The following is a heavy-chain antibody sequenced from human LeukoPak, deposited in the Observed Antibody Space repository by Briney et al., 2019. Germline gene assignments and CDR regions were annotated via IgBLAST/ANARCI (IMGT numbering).Heavy chain of an antibody. J-gene: IGHJ5*02. D-gene: IGHD2-2*01. CDR1: GYTFTSYD. Sequence: SVKVSCKASGYTFTSYDINWVRQATGQGLEWMGRIIPILGIANYAQKFQGRVTITADKSTSTAYMELSSLRSEDTAVYYCARGAAQVVVPAATFDPWGQGTLVTVSS. CDR2: IIPILGIA. V-gene: IGHV1-69*04. CDR3: ARGAAQVVVPAATFDP.